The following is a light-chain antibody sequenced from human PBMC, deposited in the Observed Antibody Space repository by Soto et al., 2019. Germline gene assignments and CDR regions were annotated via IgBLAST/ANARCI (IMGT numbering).Light chain of an antibody. J-gene: IGKJ1*01. CDR3: QQSNNWPWT. Sequence: DIQMTQSPSTLSASVGDGVTITCRASQSISTWLAWYQQKPGKAPKLLIYDASTLESGVPSRFSGSGSGTEFTLTISSLPPDDFAVYYCQQSNNWPWTFGQGTNVEIK. CDR2: DAS. V-gene: IGKV1-5*01. CDR1: QSISTW.